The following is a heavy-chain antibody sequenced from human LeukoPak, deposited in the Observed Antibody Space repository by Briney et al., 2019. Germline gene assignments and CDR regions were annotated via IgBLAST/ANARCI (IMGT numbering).Heavy chain of an antibody. CDR3: ARDGYGDYTFDY. Sequence: GGSLRLSCAASGFTFSSYAMHWVRQAPGKGLEWVSAISGSGGSTYYADSVRGRFTISRDSAKNSLYLQMNSLRDEDTAVYYCARDGYGDYTFDYWGRGTLVTVSS. V-gene: IGHV3-48*02. CDR1: GFTFSSYA. J-gene: IGHJ4*02. D-gene: IGHD4-17*01. CDR2: ISGSGGST.